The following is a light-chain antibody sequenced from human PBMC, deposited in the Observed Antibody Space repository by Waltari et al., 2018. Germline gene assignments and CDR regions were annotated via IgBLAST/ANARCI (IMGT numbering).Light chain of an antibody. V-gene: IGLV1-44*01. CDR1: SSNIGGNA. CDR3: AAWDDSLNGFYV. J-gene: IGLJ1*01. CDR2: NNS. Sequence: QSVLTQPPSASGTPGQRVTISCSGSSSNIGGNAVNWYQHLPGTAPKLLLYNNSRRPSGVPDRFSGATSGTSASLAISELQSGDEADYYCAAWDDSLNGFYVFGTGTKVTVL.